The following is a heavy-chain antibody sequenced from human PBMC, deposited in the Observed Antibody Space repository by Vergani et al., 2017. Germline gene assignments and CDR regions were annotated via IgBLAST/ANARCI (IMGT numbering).Heavy chain of an antibody. CDR3: AHETITYYYYYGMDV. D-gene: IGHD3-3*01. V-gene: IGHV2-5*01. Sequence: QITLKESGPTLVKPTQTLTLTFTFSGFSLSTSGVGVSSIRQPPGKALYWLALIYWNDDKRYSPSLKSRLTNTKDTSKNQVVLTMTNMDPVDTATDYCAHETITYYYYYGMDVWGQGTTVTVSS. CDR2: IYWNDDK. CDR1: GFSLSTSGVG. J-gene: IGHJ6*02.